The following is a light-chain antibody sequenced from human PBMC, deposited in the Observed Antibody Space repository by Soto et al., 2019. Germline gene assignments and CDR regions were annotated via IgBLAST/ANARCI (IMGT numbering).Light chain of an antibody. CDR3: QVWDSSSDRLVV. J-gene: IGLJ2*01. CDR1: DNGSKP. CDR2: DNS. V-gene: IGLV3-21*02. Sequence: SYELTQPPSVSVAPGQTARITCGGSDNGSKPVHWYQQKPGQAPVLVVFDNSDRASGIPERLSGSNSGNTATLTISRVEAVDEADYYCQVWDSSSDRLVVFGGGTKVTVL.